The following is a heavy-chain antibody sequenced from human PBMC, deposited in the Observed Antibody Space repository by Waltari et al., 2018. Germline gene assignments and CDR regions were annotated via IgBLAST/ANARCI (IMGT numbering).Heavy chain of an antibody. CDR2: IHKDGSEK. D-gene: IGHD7-27*01. CDR1: GFTFTDYW. J-gene: IGHJ4*02. Sequence: EVHLVESGGGLVQPGGSLRLSCAASGFTFTDYWMSLVRQAPGKGPEWVANIHKDGSEKNYVDYVKGRFTISRDNAKDSVYLQMNSLRADDTAMYYCVRDHWGPDYWGQGTLVTVSS. CDR3: VRDHWGPDY. V-gene: IGHV3-7*01.